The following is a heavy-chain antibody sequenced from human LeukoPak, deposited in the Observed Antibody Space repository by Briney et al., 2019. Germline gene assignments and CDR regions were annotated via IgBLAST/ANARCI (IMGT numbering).Heavy chain of an antibody. CDR1: GLTFSDYY. CDR2: ISNSGTTI. V-gene: IGHV3-11*01. Sequence: GGSLRLSCAASGLTFSDYYMSWIRQAPGKGLEWVSYISNSGTTINYADSVKGRFTISRDNAKNSLYLQMNSLSAEDTAAYYCATLGYISGWSPDYWGQGTLVTVSS. CDR3: ATLGYISGWSPDY. J-gene: IGHJ4*02. D-gene: IGHD6-19*01.